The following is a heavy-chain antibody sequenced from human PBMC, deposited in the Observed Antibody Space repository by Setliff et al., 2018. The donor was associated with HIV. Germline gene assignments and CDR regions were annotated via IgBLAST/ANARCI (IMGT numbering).Heavy chain of an antibody. J-gene: IGHJ4*01. CDR2: VETEYGDT. Sequence: ASVKVSCKTSGYTFTDHYIHWVQLAPGKGLEWMGRVETEYGDTRYAAKFRGRVTMTADTSTDTAYMEVSSLTPEDTAVYYCATDHVVATTNILDVWGHGTLVTVSS. CDR1: GYTFTDHY. CDR3: ATDHVVATTNILDV. V-gene: IGHV1-69-2*01. D-gene: IGHD1-26*01.